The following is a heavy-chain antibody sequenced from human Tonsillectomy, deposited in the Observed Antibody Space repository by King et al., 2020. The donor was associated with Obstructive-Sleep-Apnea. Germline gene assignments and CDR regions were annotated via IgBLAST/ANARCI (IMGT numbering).Heavy chain of an antibody. CDR1: GGSFSVYY. V-gene: IGHV4-34*01. Sequence: VQLQQWGAGLLKPSETLSLTCAVYGGSFSVYYWSWILQPPGKGLEWIGEINHSGSTNYNPSLKSRVTISVDTSQTQFSLTLSSVTAADTAVYYCARGRRSSWYGYWGQGTLVTVSS. CDR3: ARGRRSSWYGY. CDR2: INHSGST. J-gene: IGHJ4*02. D-gene: IGHD6-13*01.